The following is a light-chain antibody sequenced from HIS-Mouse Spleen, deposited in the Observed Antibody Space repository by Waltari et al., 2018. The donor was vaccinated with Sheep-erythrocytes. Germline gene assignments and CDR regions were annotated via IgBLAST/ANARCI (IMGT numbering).Light chain of an antibody. CDR2: EVS. Sequence: QSALTQPPSASGSPGQSVTLSCTGTSSSVGCSNYVSLYHQHPGKAPKPMIYEVSKRPSGVPDRFSGSKSGNTASLTVSGLQAEDEADYYCSSYAGSNNWVFGGGTKLTVL. J-gene: IGLJ3*02. CDR1: SSSVGCSNY. V-gene: IGLV2-8*01. CDR3: SSYAGSNNWV.